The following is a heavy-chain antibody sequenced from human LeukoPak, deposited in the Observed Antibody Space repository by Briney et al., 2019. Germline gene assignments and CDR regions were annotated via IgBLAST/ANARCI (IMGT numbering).Heavy chain of an antibody. CDR2: ISGNGGST. CDR3: AKDRLNAVRGVNDC. CDR1: GFTFNNYA. D-gene: IGHD3-10*01. V-gene: IGHV3-23*01. Sequence: GGSLRLSCAASGFTFNNYAMTWVRQAPGKGLEWVSGISGNGGSTYYADSVKGRFTISRDNSKNTLFLQMNSLRAEDTAIYYCAKDRLNAVRGVNDCWGQGTLVTVSS. J-gene: IGHJ4*02.